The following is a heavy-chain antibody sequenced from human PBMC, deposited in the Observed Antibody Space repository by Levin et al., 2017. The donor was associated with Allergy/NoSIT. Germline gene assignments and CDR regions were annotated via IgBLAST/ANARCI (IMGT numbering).Heavy chain of an antibody. CDR2: INSNTGNP. CDR1: GYTFTAYS. J-gene: IGHJ4*02. V-gene: IGHV7-4-1*02. Sequence: WASVKVSCKASGYTFTAYSMNWVRQAPGQGLEWMGWINSNTGNPTYAQGFTGRFVFSSDTSVSTAYLEISSLKTEDTAVYYCARRTPSGSYVFDHWGQGTLVTVSS. CDR3: ARRTPSGSYVFDH. D-gene: IGHD1-26*01.